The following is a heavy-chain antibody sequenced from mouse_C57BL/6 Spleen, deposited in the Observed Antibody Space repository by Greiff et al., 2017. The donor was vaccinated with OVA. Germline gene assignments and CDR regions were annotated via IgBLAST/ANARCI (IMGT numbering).Heavy chain of an antibody. J-gene: IGHJ3*01. V-gene: IGHV5-9*01. CDR2: ISGGGGNT. CDR3: AVYYDYDEAWFAY. Sequence: EVQGVESGGGLVKPGGSLKLSCAASGFTFSSYTMSWVRQTPEKRLEWVATISGGGGNTYYPDSVKGRFTISRDNAKNTLYLQMSSLRSEDTALYYCAVYYDYDEAWFAYWGQGTLVTVSA. D-gene: IGHD2-4*01. CDR1: GFTFSSYT.